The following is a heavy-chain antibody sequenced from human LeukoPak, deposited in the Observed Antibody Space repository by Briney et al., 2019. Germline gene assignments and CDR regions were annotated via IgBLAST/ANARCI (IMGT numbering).Heavy chain of an antibody. D-gene: IGHD6-19*01. V-gene: IGHV1-46*01. CDR3: AKGSHLGSGWFDY. J-gene: IGHJ4*02. Sequence: ASVKVSCKASGGTFSSYAISWVRQAPGQGLEWMGIINPSGGSTSYAQKLQGRVTMTTDTSTSTAYMELSSLRSEDTAVYYCAKGSHLGSGWFDYWGQGTLVTVSS. CDR2: INPSGGST. CDR1: GGTFSSYA.